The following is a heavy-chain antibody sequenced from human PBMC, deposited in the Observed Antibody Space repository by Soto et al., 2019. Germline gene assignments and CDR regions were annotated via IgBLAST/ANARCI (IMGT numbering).Heavy chain of an antibody. V-gene: IGHV4-34*01. CDR2: INHSGST. CDR1: GGSFSGYY. CDR3: ARGGLGYCSGGSCYSPSPFDY. Sequence: QVQLQQWGAGLLKPSETLSLTCAVYGGSFSGYYWSWIRQPPGKGLEWLGEINHSGSTNYNPSLKRRVTTSVDTSKNQFSLKLSSVTAADTAVYYCARGGLGYCSGGSCYSPSPFDYWGQGTLVTVSS. D-gene: IGHD2-15*01. J-gene: IGHJ4*02.